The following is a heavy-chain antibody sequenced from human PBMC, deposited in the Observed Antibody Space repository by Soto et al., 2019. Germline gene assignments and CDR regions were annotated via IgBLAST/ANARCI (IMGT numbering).Heavy chain of an antibody. J-gene: IGHJ4*02. CDR2: ISGSGGST. CDR3: ANVVAAAGALYFDY. CDR1: GFTFSSYA. V-gene: IGHV3-23*01. D-gene: IGHD6-13*01. Sequence: GGSLRLSCAASGFTFSSYAMSWVRQAPGKGLEWVSAISGSGGSTYYADSVKGRFTISRDNSKNTLYLQMNSLRAEDTAVYYCANVVAAAGALYFDYWGQGTLVTVSS.